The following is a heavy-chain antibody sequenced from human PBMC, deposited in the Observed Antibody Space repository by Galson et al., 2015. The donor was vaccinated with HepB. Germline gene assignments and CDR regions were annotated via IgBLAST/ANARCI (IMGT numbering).Heavy chain of an antibody. D-gene: IGHD3-16*01. CDR1: GFTFSSYS. Sequence: SLRLSCAASGFTFSSYSMNWVRQAPGKGLEWVSSISSSSSYIYYADSVKGRFTISRDNAKNSLYLQMNSLRAEDTAVYYCARALYGSQGSDYWGQGTLVTVSS. V-gene: IGHV3-21*01. CDR3: ARALYGSQGSDY. J-gene: IGHJ4*02. CDR2: ISSSSSYI.